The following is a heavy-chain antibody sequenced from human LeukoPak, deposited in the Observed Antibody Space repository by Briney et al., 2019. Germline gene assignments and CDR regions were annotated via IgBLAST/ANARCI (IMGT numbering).Heavy chain of an antibody. CDR2: IIPILGTA. CDR3: ASTIFGVPNDSYYYYYYMDV. V-gene: IGHV1-69*05. CDR1: GRTFSSYA. J-gene: IGHJ6*03. Sequence: SVKVSCKASGRTFSSYAISRLRQAPGQGLEWMGGIIPILGTANYAQKLQGRVTITTDESTSTAYMELSSLRSEDTAVYYCASTIFGVPNDSYYYYYYMDVWGKGTTVTVSS. D-gene: IGHD3-3*01.